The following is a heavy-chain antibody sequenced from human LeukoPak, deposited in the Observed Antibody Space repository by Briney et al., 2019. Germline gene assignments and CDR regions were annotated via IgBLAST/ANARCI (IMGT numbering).Heavy chain of an antibody. CDR1: GFTFSDHY. Sequence: GGSLRLSCAAFGFTFSDHYMDWVRQAPGKGLEWVGRTRNKANSYTTEYAASVKGRFTISRDDSKNSLYLQMNSLRVEDTAVYYCARDPYSGSYGPYYYYYMDVWGKGTTVTISS. D-gene: IGHD1-26*01. V-gene: IGHV3-72*01. CDR3: ARDPYSGSYGPYYYYYMDV. J-gene: IGHJ6*03. CDR2: TRNKANSYTT.